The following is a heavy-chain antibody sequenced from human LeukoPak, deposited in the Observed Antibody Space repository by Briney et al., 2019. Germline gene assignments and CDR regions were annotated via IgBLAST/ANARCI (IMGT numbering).Heavy chain of an antibody. Sequence: ASVKVSCKASGYTFTMYYIHWVRQAPGQGLEWMGMINPNDGATTYTQRFQGRVTMTRDMSTTTVYRDLRSLTSEDTAVYFCARGERGGLRWILVGLFASYHTYYYMDVWGRGTTVTVSS. V-gene: IGHV1-46*01. CDR2: INPNDGAT. CDR1: GYTFTMYY. D-gene: IGHD3-3*01. J-gene: IGHJ6*03. CDR3: ARGERGGLRWILVGLFASYHTYYYMDV.